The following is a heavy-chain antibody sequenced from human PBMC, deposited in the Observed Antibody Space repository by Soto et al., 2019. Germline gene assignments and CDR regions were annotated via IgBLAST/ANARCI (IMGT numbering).Heavy chain of an antibody. CDR1: GGTFSSYA. J-gene: IGHJ4*02. V-gene: IGHV1-69*01. CDR2: IIPIFGTA. CDR3: AYDTADVAAAGQREDY. D-gene: IGHD6-13*01. Sequence: QVQLVQSGAEVKKPGSSVKVSCKASGGTFSSYAISWVRQAPGQGLEWMGGIIPIFGTANYAQKFQGRVTITADESTSTAYMELSSLRSEDTAMYYCAYDTADVAAAGQREDYWGQGTLVTVSS.